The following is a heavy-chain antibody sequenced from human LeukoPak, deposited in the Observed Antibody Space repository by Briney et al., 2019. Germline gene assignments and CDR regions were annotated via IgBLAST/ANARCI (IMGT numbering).Heavy chain of an antibody. J-gene: IGHJ3*02. CDR1: GFTFSSYA. Sequence: PGASLRLSCAASGFTFSSYAMSWVRQAPGKGLEWVSAISGSGGSTYYAGFVKGRFTISRDNSKNTLYLQMNSLRAEDTAVYYCANGYCSGGSCYSNPEEAFDIWGQGTMVTVSS. CDR2: ISGSGGST. V-gene: IGHV3-23*01. D-gene: IGHD2-15*01. CDR3: ANGYCSGGSCYSNPEEAFDI.